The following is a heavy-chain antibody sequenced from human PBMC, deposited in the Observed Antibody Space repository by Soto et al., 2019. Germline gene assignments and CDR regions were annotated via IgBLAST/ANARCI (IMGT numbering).Heavy chain of an antibody. J-gene: IGHJ6*03. V-gene: IGHV3-66*01. CDR1: GFTVSSNY. CDR3: ARGIYDFWSGYYPNPYYYMDV. Sequence: EVQLVESGGGLVQPGGSLRLSCAASGFTVSSNYMSWVRQAPGKGLEWVSVIYSGGSTYYADSVRGRFTISRDNCKNTLYLQMNSLRAEDTAVYYCARGIYDFWSGYYPNPYYYMDVWGKGTTVTVSS. CDR2: IYSGGST. D-gene: IGHD3-3*01.